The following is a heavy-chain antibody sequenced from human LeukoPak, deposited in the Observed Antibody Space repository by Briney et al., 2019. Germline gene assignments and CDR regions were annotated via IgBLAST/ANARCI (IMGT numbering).Heavy chain of an antibody. D-gene: IGHD6-19*01. CDR2: IYYSGST. Sequence: SETLSLTCTVSGGSISSYYWSWIRQPPGKGLEWIGYIYYSGSTNYNPSLKSRVTISVDTSKNQFSLKLSSVTAADTAVYYCARSPGSSGWYLEYYFDYWGQGTLVTVSS. CDR1: GGSISSYY. V-gene: IGHV4-59*01. J-gene: IGHJ4*02. CDR3: ARSPGSSGWYLEYYFDY.